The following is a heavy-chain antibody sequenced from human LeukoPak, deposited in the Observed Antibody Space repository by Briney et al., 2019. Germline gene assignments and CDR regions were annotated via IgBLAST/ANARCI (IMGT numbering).Heavy chain of an antibody. D-gene: IGHD1-26*01. CDR3: ATDSVGATYFEY. CDR1: GYTLTELS. CDR2: FDPEDGET. Sequence: ASVKVSCKVSGYTLTELSMHWVRQAPGKGLEWMGGFDPEDGETIYAQKFQGRVTMTEDTSTDTVYMELSSLRSEDTALYYCATDSVGATYFEYWGQGTLVTVSS. V-gene: IGHV1-24*01. J-gene: IGHJ4*02.